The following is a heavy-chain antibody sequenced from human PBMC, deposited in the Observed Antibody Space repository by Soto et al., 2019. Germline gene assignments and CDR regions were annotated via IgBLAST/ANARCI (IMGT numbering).Heavy chain of an antibody. J-gene: IGHJ6*03. Sequence: QDQLVQSGVEVKKPGASVKVSCRASAYSFTNYGITWVRQAPGQGFEWMGWISAYNGNTNYAQKFQGRGTMTTDASTSTAYLELRSLRSDDTAVYYCARDRGVAPPVAGNTHYYYYMDVWSKGTTVTVSS. CDR3: ARDRGVAPPVAGNTHYYYYMDV. CDR2: ISAYNGNT. CDR1: AYSFTNYG. D-gene: IGHD6-19*01. V-gene: IGHV1-18*01.